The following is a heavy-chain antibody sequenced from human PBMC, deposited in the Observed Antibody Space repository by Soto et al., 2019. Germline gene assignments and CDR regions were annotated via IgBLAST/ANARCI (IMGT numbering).Heavy chain of an antibody. CDR2: IWYDGSNK. D-gene: IGHD3-3*01. CDR1: GFTFSSYG. CDR3: ARDSAYYDFWSGHPSYYYGRDV. V-gene: IGHV3-33*01. J-gene: IGHJ6*02. Sequence: GGSLRLSCAASGFTFSSYGMHWVRQTPGKGLEWVAVIWYDGSNKYYADSVKGRFTISRDNSKNTLYLQMNSLRAEDTAVYYCARDSAYYDFWSGHPSYYYGRDVWGQGTTVTVSS.